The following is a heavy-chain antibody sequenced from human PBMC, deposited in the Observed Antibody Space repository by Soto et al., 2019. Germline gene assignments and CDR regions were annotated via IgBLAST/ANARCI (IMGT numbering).Heavy chain of an antibody. CDR1: GGSFSGYY. V-gene: IGHV4-34*01. CDR2: INHSGST. CDR3: ARGHPNFGY. J-gene: IGHJ4*02. Sequence: QVQLQQWGAGLLKPSETLSLTCAVYGGSFSGYYWSWIRQPPEKGLEWIGEINHSGSTNYNPSLKRRVTTSVDTSKNQFSLKLSSVTAADTAVYYCARGHPNFGYWGQGTLVTVSS.